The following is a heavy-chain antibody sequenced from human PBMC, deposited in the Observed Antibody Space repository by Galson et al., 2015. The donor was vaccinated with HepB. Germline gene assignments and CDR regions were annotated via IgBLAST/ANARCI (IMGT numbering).Heavy chain of an antibody. Sequence: QSGAEVKKPGESLRISCKASGYSFTNYWINWVRQMPGKGLEWMGKIDPSDSYTNFSPSFQGHVTISADKSINTAYLQWSSLKASDTAIYYCARQWDILTGYYNVFDPWGQGTLVTVSS. CDR2: IDPSDSYT. V-gene: IGHV5-10-1*01. CDR3: ARQWDILTGYYNVFDP. D-gene: IGHD3-9*01. CDR1: GYSFTNYW. J-gene: IGHJ5*02.